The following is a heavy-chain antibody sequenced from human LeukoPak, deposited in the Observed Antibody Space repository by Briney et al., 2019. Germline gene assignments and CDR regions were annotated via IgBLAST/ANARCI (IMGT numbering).Heavy chain of an antibody. CDR1: GGSISSGGYY. D-gene: IGHD2-2*01. CDR3: AREREYQLHD. J-gene: IGHJ4*02. V-gene: IGHV4-31*03. CDR2: IYYSGST. Sequence: SETLSLTCTVSGGSISSGGYYWSWIRQHQGKGLGWIGYIYYSGSTYYNPSLKSRVTISVDTSKSQCSLKLSSVTAADTAVYYCAREREYQLHDWGQGTLVTVSS.